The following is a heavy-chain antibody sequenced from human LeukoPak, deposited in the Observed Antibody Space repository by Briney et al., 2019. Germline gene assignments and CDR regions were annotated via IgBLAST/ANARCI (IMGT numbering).Heavy chain of an antibody. CDR2: IGRSGGSS. V-gene: IGHV3-23*01. D-gene: IGHD2-21*02. CDR3: ARAAHDYFFDY. Sequence: GGSPRLSCAASGFTFTNYAMSWVRQGPGKGLEWVSGIGRSGGSSYYADSVKGRFTISRDNSKNTLSLQMTSLRAEDTAVYYCARAAHDYFFDYWGQGTLVTVSS. J-gene: IGHJ4*02. CDR1: GFTFTNYA.